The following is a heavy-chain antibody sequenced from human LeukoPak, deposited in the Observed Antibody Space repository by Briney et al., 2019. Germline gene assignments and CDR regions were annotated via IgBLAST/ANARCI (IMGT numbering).Heavy chain of an antibody. V-gene: IGHV3-7*01. CDR3: AKDSYYGSGSPLFPYYFDY. J-gene: IGHJ4*02. CDR1: GFTFSSYW. Sequence: PGGSLRLSCAASGFTFSSYWMSRVRQAPGKGLAWVANIKQDGSEKYYVDSVKGRFTISRDNAKNSLYLQMNSLRAEDTAVYYCAKDSYYGSGSPLFPYYFDYWGQGTLVTVSS. D-gene: IGHD3-10*01. CDR2: IKQDGSEK.